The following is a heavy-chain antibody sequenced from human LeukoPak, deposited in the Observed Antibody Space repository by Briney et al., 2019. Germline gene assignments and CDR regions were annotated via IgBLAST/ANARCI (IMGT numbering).Heavy chain of an antibody. Sequence: SETLSLTCTVSGGSISDYHWNWIRQPAGKGLQWIGRIYTSGSAYYNPSLKSRVTISVDTSKNQFSLKLSSVTAADTAVYYCARGGIVGATFDYWGQGTLVTVSS. CDR1: GGSISDYH. CDR3: ARGGIVGATFDY. V-gene: IGHV4-4*07. J-gene: IGHJ4*02. D-gene: IGHD1-26*01. CDR2: IYTSGSA.